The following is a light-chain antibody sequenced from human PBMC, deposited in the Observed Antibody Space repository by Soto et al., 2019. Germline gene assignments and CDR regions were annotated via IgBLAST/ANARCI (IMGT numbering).Light chain of an antibody. CDR3: LLSYRGAGEV. CDR2: DTS. V-gene: IGLV7-46*01. Sequence: QVVVTQEPSLTVSPGGTVTLTCGSSTGAVTSGHYPYWFQQKPGQAPRTLIYDTSNKHSWTPARFSGSLLGGKATLTLSGAQPEDEADYYCLLSYRGAGEVFGGGTKLTVL. CDR1: TGAVTSGHY. J-gene: IGLJ2*01.